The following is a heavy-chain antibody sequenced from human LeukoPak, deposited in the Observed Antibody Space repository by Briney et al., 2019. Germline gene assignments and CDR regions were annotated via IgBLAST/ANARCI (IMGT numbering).Heavy chain of an antibody. CDR3: AAREYSGSYFGN. D-gene: IGHD1-26*01. Sequence: SETPSLTCTVSGGSISSYYWSWIRQPPGKGLEWIGYIYYSGSTNYNPSLKSRVTISVDTSKNQFSLKLSSVTAADTAVYYYAAREYSGSYFGNWGQGTLVTVSS. CDR1: GGSISSYY. V-gene: IGHV4-59*01. CDR2: IYYSGST. J-gene: IGHJ4*02.